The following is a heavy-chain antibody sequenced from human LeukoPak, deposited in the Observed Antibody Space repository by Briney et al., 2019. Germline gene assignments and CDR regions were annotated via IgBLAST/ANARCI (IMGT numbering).Heavy chain of an antibody. CDR1: GYTFTGYY. CDR3: ARDMEWGYCTNGVCPTSDY. V-gene: IGHV1-2*02. D-gene: IGHD2-8*01. Sequence: GASVKVSCKASGYTFTGYYMHWVRQAPGQGLEWMGWINPNSGGTNYAQKFQGRVTMTRDTSISTAYMELSILRSDDTAVYYCARDMEWGYCTNGVCPTSDYWGQGTLVTVSS. J-gene: IGHJ4*02. CDR2: INPNSGGT.